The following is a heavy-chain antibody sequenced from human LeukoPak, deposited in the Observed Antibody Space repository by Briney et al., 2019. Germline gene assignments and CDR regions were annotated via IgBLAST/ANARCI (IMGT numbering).Heavy chain of an antibody. CDR2: INPSGGTA. Sequence: ASVKVPCKASGYTFTLYYMHWVRQAPGQGLEWMGIINPSGGTANYAQKFQGRVTVTRDTSTSTVFMELSSLRSEDTAVYYCARDLFSSSWYGPYYFDYWGQGTLVTVSS. CDR3: ARDLFSSSWYGPYYFDY. CDR1: GYTFTLYY. D-gene: IGHD6-13*01. J-gene: IGHJ4*02. V-gene: IGHV1-46*01.